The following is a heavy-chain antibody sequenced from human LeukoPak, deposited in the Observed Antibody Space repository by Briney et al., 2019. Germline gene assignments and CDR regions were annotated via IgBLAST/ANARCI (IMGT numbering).Heavy chain of an antibody. CDR1: GGSFSGYY. D-gene: IGHD4-17*01. CDR3: ARRGATVTTCDY. Sequence: SETLSLTCAVYGGSFSGYYWSWIRQPPGKGLEWIGEINHSGSTNYNPSLKSRVTISVDTSKNQFSLKLSSVTAADTAVYYCARRGATVTTCDYWGQGTLVNVSS. CDR2: INHSGST. J-gene: IGHJ4*02. V-gene: IGHV4-34*01.